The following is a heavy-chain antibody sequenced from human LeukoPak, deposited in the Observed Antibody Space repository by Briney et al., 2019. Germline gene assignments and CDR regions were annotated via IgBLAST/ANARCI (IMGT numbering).Heavy chain of an antibody. Sequence: PSETLSLTCTVSGGWISSYYWSWIRQPPGKGLEWIGYIYYSGSTNYNLSLKSRVTISVDTSKNQFSLKLSSVTAADTAVYYCAREQMEWQHLATGYFDYWGQGTLVTVSS. CDR1: GGWISSYY. D-gene: IGHD6-13*01. V-gene: IGHV4-59*01. J-gene: IGHJ4*02. CDR2: IYYSGST. CDR3: AREQMEWQHLATGYFDY.